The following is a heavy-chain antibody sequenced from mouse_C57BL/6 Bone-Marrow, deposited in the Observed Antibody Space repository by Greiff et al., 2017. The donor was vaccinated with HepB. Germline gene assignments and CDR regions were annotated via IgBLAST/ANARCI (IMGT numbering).Heavy chain of an antibody. CDR3: ARETTVVDAPWYFDV. CDR1: GFTFSDYG. V-gene: IGHV5-17*01. Sequence: EVQLQESGGGLVKPGGSLKLSCAASGFTFSDYGMHWVRQAPEKGLEWVAYISSGSSTIYYADTVKGRFTISRDNAKNTLFLQMTSLRSEDTAMYYCARETTVVDAPWYFDVWGTGTTVTVSS. D-gene: IGHD1-1*01. CDR2: ISSGSSTI. J-gene: IGHJ1*03.